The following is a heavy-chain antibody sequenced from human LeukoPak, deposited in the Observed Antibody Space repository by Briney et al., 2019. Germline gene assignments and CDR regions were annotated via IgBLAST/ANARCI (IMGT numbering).Heavy chain of an antibody. J-gene: IGHJ4*02. CDR1: GGTFSSYA. CDR3: ARDKLSGRADY. V-gene: IGHV1-2*02. Sequence: ASVKVSCKASGGTFSSYAISWVRQAPGQGLEWMGWINPNSGGTNYAQKFQGRVTMTRDTSISTAYMELSRLRSDDTAVYYCARDKLSGRADYWGQGTLVTVSS. CDR2: INPNSGGT. D-gene: IGHD1-26*01.